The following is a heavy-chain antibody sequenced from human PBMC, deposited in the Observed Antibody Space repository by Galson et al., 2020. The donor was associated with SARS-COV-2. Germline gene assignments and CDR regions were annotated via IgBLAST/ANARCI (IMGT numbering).Heavy chain of an antibody. Sequence: ETSETLSINCTVSGGPISSYYWSWIRQPPGKGLEWTGYIYYSGSTNYNPSLKSRVTTSVDTSKNQFSLKLSSVTSADTAVYYCARHGGEITNFGVVPSFYYGMDVWGQGTTVTVSS. CDR2: IYYSGST. CDR3: ARHGGEITNFGVVPSFYYGMDV. CDR1: GGPISSYY. J-gene: IGHJ6*02. D-gene: IGHD3-3*01. V-gene: IGHV4-59*08.